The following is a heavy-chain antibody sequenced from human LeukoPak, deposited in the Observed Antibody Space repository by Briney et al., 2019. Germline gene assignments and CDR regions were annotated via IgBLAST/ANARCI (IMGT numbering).Heavy chain of an antibody. CDR3: ARDRWAWVAARLWRENWFDP. CDR1: GYTFTSYG. Sequence: GASVKVSCKASGYTFTSYGISWVRQAPGQGLEWMGWISACNGNTNYAQKLQGRVTMTTDTSTSTAYMELRSLRSDDTAVYYCARDRWAWVAARLWRENWFDPWGQGTLVTVSS. D-gene: IGHD6-6*01. J-gene: IGHJ5*02. CDR2: ISACNGNT. V-gene: IGHV1-18*01.